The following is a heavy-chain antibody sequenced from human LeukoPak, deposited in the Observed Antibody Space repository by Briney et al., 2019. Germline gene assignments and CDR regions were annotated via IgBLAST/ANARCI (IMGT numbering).Heavy chain of an antibody. Sequence: GGSLRLSCAASGFTFSSYAMSWVRQAPGKGLEWVSAISGSGGSTYYADSVKGRFTISRDNSKNTLYLQMNSLRAEDTAVYYCAKRGTYYDYIWGSYRFDYWGQGTLVTVSS. J-gene: IGHJ4*02. D-gene: IGHD3-16*02. CDR3: AKRGTYYDYIWGSYRFDY. CDR1: GFTFSSYA. V-gene: IGHV3-23*01. CDR2: ISGSGGST.